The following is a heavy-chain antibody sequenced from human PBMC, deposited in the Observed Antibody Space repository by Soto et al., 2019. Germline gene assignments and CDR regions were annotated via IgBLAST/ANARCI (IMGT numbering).Heavy chain of an antibody. CDR2: AYHSGSA. V-gene: IGHV4-38-2*02. D-gene: IGHD6-13*01. CDR1: ESSISSGYY. J-gene: IGHJ4*02. CDR3: ARGGPYSSSLYYFDY. Sequence: PSETLSLTCTVSESSISSGYYWGWIRQPPGKGLEWIGSAYHSGSAYYGTSLKSRVTMSVDMSRNQFSLKLSSVTAADTAVYFCARGGPYSSSLYYFDYWGQGTLVTVSS.